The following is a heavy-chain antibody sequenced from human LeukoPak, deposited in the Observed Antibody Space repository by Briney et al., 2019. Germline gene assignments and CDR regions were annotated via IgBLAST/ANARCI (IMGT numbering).Heavy chain of an antibody. V-gene: IGHV3-21*01. CDR2: ISGSSSYI. CDR3: ARVTQEDYYDSSGYYYHY. CDR1: GFSFGGYA. J-gene: IGHJ4*02. D-gene: IGHD3-22*01. Sequence: GGSLRLTCAASGFSFGGYAMSWVRQAPGKGLEWVSGISGSSSYIYYADSVKGRSTISRDNAKNSLYLQMNSLRAEDTAVYYCARVTQEDYYDSSGYYYHYWGQGTLVTVSS.